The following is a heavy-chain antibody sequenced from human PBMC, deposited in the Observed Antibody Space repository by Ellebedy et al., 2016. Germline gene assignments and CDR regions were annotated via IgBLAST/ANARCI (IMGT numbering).Heavy chain of an antibody. D-gene: IGHD3-9*01. V-gene: IGHV3-11*01. CDR3: ARDPRASAYYDISYGMDV. CDR1: GFTFSDYY. Sequence: GGSLRLSCAASGFTFSDYYMSWIRQAPGKGLEWVSYISSSGSTIYYADPVKGRFTISRDNAKNSLYLQMNSLRAEDTAVYYCARDPRASAYYDISYGMDVWGQGTTVTVSS. CDR2: ISSSGSTI. J-gene: IGHJ6*02.